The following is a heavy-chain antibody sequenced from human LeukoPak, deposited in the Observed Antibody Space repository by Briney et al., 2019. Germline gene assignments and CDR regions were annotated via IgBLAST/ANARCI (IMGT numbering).Heavy chain of an antibody. Sequence: SETLSLTCTVSGYSISSGYYWGWIRQPPGKGLEWIGSIYHSGSTYYNPSLKSRVTISVDTSKNQFSLKLSSVTAADTAVYYCARGTGYSGYDFYYWGQGTLVTVSS. V-gene: IGHV4-38-2*02. CDR3: ARGTGYSGYDFYY. CDR1: GYSISSGYY. D-gene: IGHD5-12*01. CDR2: IYHSGST. J-gene: IGHJ4*02.